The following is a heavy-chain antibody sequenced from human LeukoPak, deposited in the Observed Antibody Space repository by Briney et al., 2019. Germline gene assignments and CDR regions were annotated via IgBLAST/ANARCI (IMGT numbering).Heavy chain of an antibody. V-gene: IGHV1-2*02. CDR2: INPDSGGT. Sequence: ASVKVSCKASGYTLTGYYMHWARQAPGQGLEWMGWINPDSGGTKYAQKFQGRVTMTRDTSISTAYMELSRLRSDDTAVYYCARGSSSSWYKYFFDYWGQGTPVTVSS. CDR3: ARGSSSSWYKYFFDY. CDR1: GYTLTGYY. D-gene: IGHD6-13*01. J-gene: IGHJ4*02.